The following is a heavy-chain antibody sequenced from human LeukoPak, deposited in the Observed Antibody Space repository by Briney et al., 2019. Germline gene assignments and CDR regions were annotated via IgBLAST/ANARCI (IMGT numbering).Heavy chain of an antibody. D-gene: IGHD6-25*01. V-gene: IGHV3-30-3*01. CDR1: GFTFSSYA. Sequence: PGGSLRLSCAASGFTFSSYAMHWVRQAPGKGLEWVAVISYDGSNKYYADSVKGRFTISRDNSKNTLYLQMNSLRAEDTAVYYCARDESGFDIWGQGTMVTVSS. CDR3: ARDESGFDI. CDR2: ISYDGSNK. J-gene: IGHJ3*02.